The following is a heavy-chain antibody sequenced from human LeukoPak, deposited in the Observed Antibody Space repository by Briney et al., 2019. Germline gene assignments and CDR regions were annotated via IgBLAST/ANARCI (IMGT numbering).Heavy chain of an antibody. Sequence: GGSLRLSCAASGFTFDDYGMSWVRQAPGKGLEGVSGINWNGDSTGYADSVKGRFTISRDNARNSLYLQMNSLRAEDTALYYCAREAGYSYNFYFVYWGQGTLVTVSS. CDR2: INWNGDST. V-gene: IGHV3-20*04. J-gene: IGHJ4*02. D-gene: IGHD5-18*01. CDR3: AREAGYSYNFYFVY. CDR1: GFTFDDYG.